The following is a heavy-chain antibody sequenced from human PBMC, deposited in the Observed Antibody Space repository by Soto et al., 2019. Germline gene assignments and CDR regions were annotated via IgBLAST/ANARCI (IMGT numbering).Heavy chain of an antibody. CDR3: ARAAGSSIPPDY. D-gene: IGHD3-10*01. CDR1: GAIFSSHI. V-gene: IGHV1-69*10. Sequence: SVKVSCKASGAIFSSHIISWVRQAPGQGLEWMGGIMAGLGKVMYTHDFQGRVTISADESTSTFYLALSRLTSDDTAIYFCARAAGSSIPPDYWGQGTLVTVSS. CDR2: IMAGLGKV. J-gene: IGHJ4*01.